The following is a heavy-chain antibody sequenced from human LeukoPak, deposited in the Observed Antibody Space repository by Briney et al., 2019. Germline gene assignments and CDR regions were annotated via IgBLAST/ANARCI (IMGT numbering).Heavy chain of an antibody. J-gene: IGHJ4*02. CDR3: ARHGYKSGWYGGDFDN. Sequence: TSETLSLTCTVSGGSISSSTFYWAWIRQPPGKGLEWIGTIYSSGSSYYNPSLKSRVTISVDTSKNQFSLKLSSVTAADTAVYYCARHGYKSGWYGGDFDNWGQGTLVSVSS. D-gene: IGHD6-19*01. CDR2: IYSSGSS. V-gene: IGHV4-39*01. CDR1: GGSISSSTFY.